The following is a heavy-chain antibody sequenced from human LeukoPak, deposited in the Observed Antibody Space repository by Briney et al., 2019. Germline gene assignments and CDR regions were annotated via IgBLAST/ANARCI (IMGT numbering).Heavy chain of an antibody. Sequence: PGGSLRLSCAASGFIFSSYAMSWVRQAPGKGLEWVSAISGSGGSTYYADSVKGRFTISRDNSKNTLYLQMNSLRAEDTAVYYCAKGNYGDYMTAFDYWGQGTLVTVSS. D-gene: IGHD4-17*01. CDR1: GFIFSSYA. CDR2: ISGSGGST. CDR3: AKGNYGDYMTAFDY. V-gene: IGHV3-23*01. J-gene: IGHJ4*02.